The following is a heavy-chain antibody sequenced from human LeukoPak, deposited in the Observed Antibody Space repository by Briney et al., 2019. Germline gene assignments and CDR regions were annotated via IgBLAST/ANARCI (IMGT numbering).Heavy chain of an antibody. CDR1: GGSISSGSYY. CDR3: ARGPPYSSGWHWGHPFDY. V-gene: IGHV4-61*02. J-gene: IGHJ4*02. D-gene: IGHD6-19*01. Sequence: SETLSLTCTVSGGSISSGSYYLRWIRQPAGKGLEWIGRIYTSGSTNYNPSLKSRVTISVDKSKNQFSLKLSSVTAADTAVYYCARGPPYSSGWHWGHPFDYWGQGTLVTVSS. CDR2: IYTSGST.